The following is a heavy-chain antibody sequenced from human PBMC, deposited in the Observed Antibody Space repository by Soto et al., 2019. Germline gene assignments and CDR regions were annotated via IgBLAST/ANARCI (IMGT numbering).Heavy chain of an antibody. CDR2: IYPGDSDT. D-gene: IGHD6-13*01. Sequence: PGESLKISCKGSEYSFTSYWIGWVRQMPGKGLEWMGIIYPGDSDTRYSPSFQGQVTISADKSISTAYLQWSSLKASDTAMYYCARHVAYSAKYYYYGMDVWGQGTTVTVSS. J-gene: IGHJ6*02. CDR1: EYSFTSYW. CDR3: ARHVAYSAKYYYYGMDV. V-gene: IGHV5-51*01.